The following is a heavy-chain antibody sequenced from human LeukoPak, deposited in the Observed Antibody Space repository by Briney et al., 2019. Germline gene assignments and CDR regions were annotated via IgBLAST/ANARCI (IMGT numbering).Heavy chain of an antibody. CDR1: GGTFSTYA. D-gene: IGHD3-10*01. V-gene: IGHV1-69*11. Sequence: ASVTVSCKASGGTFSTYAINWVRQAPGHGLEWMGRIIPILSQVNYAQKFQGRVSITADESTSTAYMDLSSLRSEDTAVYYCVTGGAYRDAFDIWGQGTMVIVSS. J-gene: IGHJ3*02. CDR2: IIPILSQV. CDR3: VTGGAYRDAFDI.